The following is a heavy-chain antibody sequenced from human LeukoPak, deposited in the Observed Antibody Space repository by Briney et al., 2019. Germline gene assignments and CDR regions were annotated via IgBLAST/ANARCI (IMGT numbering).Heavy chain of an antibody. Sequence: PSETLSLTCTVSGGSISSGGYYWSWIRQHPGKGLEWIGYIYYSGSTNYNPSLKSRVTISVDTSKNQFSLRLSSVTAADTAVYYCSCGGSGSFRFSFDYWGQGTLVTVSS. D-gene: IGHD2-21*01. CDR2: IYYSGST. CDR1: GGSISSGGYY. CDR3: SCGGSGSFRFSFDY. V-gene: IGHV4-61*08. J-gene: IGHJ4*02.